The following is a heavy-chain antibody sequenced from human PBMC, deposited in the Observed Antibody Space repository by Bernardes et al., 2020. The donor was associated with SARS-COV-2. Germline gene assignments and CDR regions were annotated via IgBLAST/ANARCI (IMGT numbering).Heavy chain of an antibody. J-gene: IGHJ4*02. CDR3: AKEIVIIPAASFDY. CDR2: ISGSGGVT. Sequence: GGSLRLSCTTSGFSFRNYAMNWVRQAPGKGLEWVSAISGSGGVTFYADSVQGRFIISRDNSKNTLFLQMNSLRPEDTAVYYCAKEIVIIPAASFDYWGLGTLVTVSS. D-gene: IGHD2-2*01. V-gene: IGHV3-23*01. CDR1: GFSFRNYA.